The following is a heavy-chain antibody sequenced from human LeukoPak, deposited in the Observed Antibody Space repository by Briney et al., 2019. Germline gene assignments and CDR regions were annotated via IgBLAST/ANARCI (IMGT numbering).Heavy chain of an antibody. CDR1: GFTFSSYW. Sequence: PGGSLRLSCAASGFTFSSYWMTWVRQAPGKGLEWVANIQQDGSGKYYVDSVKGRFTTSRDNAKNSLYLQMNSLRAEDTAVYYCARDPDYGGSGFFGDSWGQGTLVTVSS. D-gene: IGHD4-23*01. V-gene: IGHV3-7*01. CDR3: ARDPDYGGSGFFGDS. J-gene: IGHJ4*02. CDR2: IQQDGSGK.